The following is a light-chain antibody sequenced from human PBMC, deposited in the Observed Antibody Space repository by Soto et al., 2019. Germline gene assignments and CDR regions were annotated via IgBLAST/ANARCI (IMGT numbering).Light chain of an antibody. V-gene: IGLV2-14*01. CDR3: SSYTTSSTV. J-gene: IGLJ1*01. CDR2: EVT. CDR1: NGDGGDYKD. Sequence: QSALTQPASVSGSPGQSITISCTGTNGDGGDYKDVSWYQQHPGKAPKLLIYEVTYRPSGVSNRFSGSKSGNTASLTISGLQADDEADYYCSSYTTSSTVFGTGTKLTVL.